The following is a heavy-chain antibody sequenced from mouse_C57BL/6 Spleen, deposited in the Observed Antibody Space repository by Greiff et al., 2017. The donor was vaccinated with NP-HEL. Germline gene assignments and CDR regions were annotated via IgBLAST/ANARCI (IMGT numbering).Heavy chain of an antibody. CDR3: ARRGGVARYWYCDV. CDR1: GYSFTGYF. D-gene: IGHD1-3*01. V-gene: IGHV1-20*01. Sequence: EVQLQQSGPELVKPGDSVKISCKASGYSFTGYFMNWVMQSHGKSLEWIGRINPYNGDTFYNQKFKGKATLTVDKSSSTAHMELRSLTSEDSAVYYCARRGGVARYWYCDVWGTGTTVTVSS. CDR2: INPYNGDT. J-gene: IGHJ1*03.